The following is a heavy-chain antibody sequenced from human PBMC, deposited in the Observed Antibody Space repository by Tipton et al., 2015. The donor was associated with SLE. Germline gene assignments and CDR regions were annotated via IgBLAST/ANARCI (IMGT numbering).Heavy chain of an antibody. CDR1: GGSLSGYY. CDR2: INHSGST. V-gene: IGHV4-34*01. D-gene: IGHD5-18*01. Sequence: TLSLTCAVYGGSLSGYYWSWVRQPPGKGLEWIGEINHSGSTKYNPSLKSRVTISEDTSKNQFSLNLSSVTAADTAVYYCAGSKAGYSYGYNDFWGQGTLVTVSS. J-gene: IGHJ4*02. CDR3: AGSKAGYSYGYNDF.